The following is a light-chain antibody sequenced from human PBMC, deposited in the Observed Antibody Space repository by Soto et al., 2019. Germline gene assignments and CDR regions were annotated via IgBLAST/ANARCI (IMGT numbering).Light chain of an antibody. CDR2: EVS. V-gene: IGLV2-14*01. CDR1: SSDVGAYNY. CDR3: SAFATSRAYV. Sequence: QSFLTQPASVSGSPGQSITISCTGTSSDVGAYNYVSWYQQQSGKAPKLLIHEVSSRPAGVSDRFSGSKSGNTASLTISGLQAEDEADYYCSAFATSRAYVLGIGTKV. J-gene: IGLJ1*01.